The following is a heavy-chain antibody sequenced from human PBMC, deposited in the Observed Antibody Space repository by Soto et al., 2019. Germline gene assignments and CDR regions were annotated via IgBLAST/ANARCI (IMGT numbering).Heavy chain of an antibody. V-gene: IGHV4-30-4*01. CDR3: ARGPAHFDTNGYAYWLDY. CDR1: GGSISTDGYN. D-gene: IGHD3-22*01. CDR2: LYCSGTS. Sequence: PSETLSLTCTVSGGSISTDGYNWSWIRQTPGKGLEWIGYLYCSGTSFYNPSLKSRVTISGDTSKNQFSLSLTFVTAADTAVYFCARGPAHFDTNGYAYWLDYWGQGIQGKVS. J-gene: IGHJ4*02.